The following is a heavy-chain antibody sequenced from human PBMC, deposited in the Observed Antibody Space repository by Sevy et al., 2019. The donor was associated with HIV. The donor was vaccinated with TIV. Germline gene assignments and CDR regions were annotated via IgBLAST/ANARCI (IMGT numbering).Heavy chain of an antibody. CDR1: GFTFSDYS. CDR3: ALERLSSNVAEYFQN. Sequence: GGSLRLSCAASGFTFSDYSMHWVRQAPGKGLEWVATISYDGSNKHYADSVKGRLTLSRENSKNALFLQMNSLRAEDTAVYYCALERLSSNVAEYFQNWGQGTLVTVSS. J-gene: IGHJ1*01. CDR2: ISYDGSNK. V-gene: IGHV3-30-3*01. D-gene: IGHD1-1*01.